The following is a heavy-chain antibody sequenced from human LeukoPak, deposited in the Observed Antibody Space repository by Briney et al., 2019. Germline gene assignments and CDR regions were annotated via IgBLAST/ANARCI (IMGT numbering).Heavy chain of an antibody. CDR2: IYYSGST. Sequence: PSETLSLTCTVSGGSISSGGYYWSWIRQHPGKCLEWIGYIYYSGSTYYNPSLKSRVTISVDTSKNQFSLKLSSVTAADTAVYYCARVPRYCSGGSCMDWFDPWGQGTLATVSS. CDR1: GGSISSGGYY. V-gene: IGHV4-31*03. CDR3: ARVPRYCSGGSCMDWFDP. J-gene: IGHJ5*02. D-gene: IGHD2-15*01.